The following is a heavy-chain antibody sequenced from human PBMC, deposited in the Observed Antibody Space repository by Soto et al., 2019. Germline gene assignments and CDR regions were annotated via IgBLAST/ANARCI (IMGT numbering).Heavy chain of an antibody. CDR1: GFTFSSYA. CDR2: ISGSGGST. Sequence: GGSLRLSCVVSGFTFSSYAMNWVRQAPGKGLEWVSAISGSGGSTYYTDSVKGRFTISRDNSKNTLSLQMNRLRAEDTAVYYCARASGIAVPGPFDSWGQGTLVTVSS. CDR3: ARASGIAVPGPFDS. J-gene: IGHJ4*02. V-gene: IGHV3-23*01. D-gene: IGHD6-19*01.